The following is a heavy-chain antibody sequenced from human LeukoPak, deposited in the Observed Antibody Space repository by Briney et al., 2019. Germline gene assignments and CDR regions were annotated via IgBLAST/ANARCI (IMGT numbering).Heavy chain of an antibody. V-gene: IGHV5-51*01. CDR2: IDPADSYT. Sequence: GESLKISCEGSGYSFSYYWIAWVRQMPGKGLEWMGIIDPADSYTKYSPSFQGRVTISADKSISTAYLQWSSLKASDTAMCYCARQGITAAGTHYYYGMDVWGQGTTVTVSS. CDR1: GYSFSYYW. J-gene: IGHJ6*02. D-gene: IGHD6-13*01. CDR3: ARQGITAAGTHYYYGMDV.